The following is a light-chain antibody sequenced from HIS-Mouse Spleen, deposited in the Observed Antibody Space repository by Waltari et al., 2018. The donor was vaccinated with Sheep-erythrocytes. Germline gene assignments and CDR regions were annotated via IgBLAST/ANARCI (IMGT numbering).Light chain of an antibody. J-gene: IGLJ3*02. V-gene: IGLV2-14*03. CDR2: DVS. CDR3: SSYTSSSTLEV. Sequence: QSALTQPASVSGSPGQSITISCTRTSSDVGGYNYVSWYQQHPGKAPKLMIYDVSNRPSWVANRFSGSKSGNTASLTISGLQAEDEADYYCSSYTSSSTLEVFGGGTKLTVL. CDR1: SSDVGGYNY.